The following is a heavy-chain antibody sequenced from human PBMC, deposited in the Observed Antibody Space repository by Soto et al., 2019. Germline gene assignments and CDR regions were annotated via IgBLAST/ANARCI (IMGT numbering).Heavy chain of an antibody. V-gene: IGHV4-31*03. CDR3: ARGGDSSGYLFDY. CDR2: IYYSGST. D-gene: IGHD3-22*01. CDR1: GGSISSGGYY. Sequence: QVQLQESGPGLVKPSQTLSLTCTVSGGSISSGGYYWSWIRQHPGKGLEWIGYIYYSGSTYYNPSLKSRVTISVDTSKNPFSLKLSSVTAADTAVYYCARGGDSSGYLFDYWGQGTLVTVSS. J-gene: IGHJ4*02.